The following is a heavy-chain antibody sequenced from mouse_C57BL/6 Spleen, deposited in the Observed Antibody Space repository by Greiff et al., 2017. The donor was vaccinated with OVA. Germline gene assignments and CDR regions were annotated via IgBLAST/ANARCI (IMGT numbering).Heavy chain of an antibody. CDR1: GYTFTSYW. J-gene: IGHJ1*03. V-gene: IGHV1-69*01. CDR2: IDPSDSYT. Sequence: QVQLQQPGAELVMPGASVKLSCKASGYTFTSYWMHWVKQRPGQGLEWIGEIDPSDSYTNYNQKFKGKSTLTVDKSTSTAYMQLSSLTTKDSTVYDCARACITQGYVDVWGTGTTVTVSS. CDR3: ARACITQGYVDV. D-gene: IGHD1-1*01.